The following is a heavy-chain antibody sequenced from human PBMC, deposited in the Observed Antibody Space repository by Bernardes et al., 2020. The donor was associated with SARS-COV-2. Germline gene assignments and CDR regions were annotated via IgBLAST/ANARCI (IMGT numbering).Heavy chain of an antibody. Sequence: LTCTVSGGSIDRSPYYWGWIRLAPGEGLEWMGSIHYTGETFHKPSLKSRLTMSVDTSKNQFFLELTSVTAADTAVYYCARRGCSGGSCYSLDPWGQGTQVTVS. CDR3: ARRGCSGGSCYSLDP. J-gene: IGHJ5*02. CDR1: GGSIDRSPYY. D-gene: IGHD2-21*01. V-gene: IGHV4-39*01. CDR2: IHYTGET.